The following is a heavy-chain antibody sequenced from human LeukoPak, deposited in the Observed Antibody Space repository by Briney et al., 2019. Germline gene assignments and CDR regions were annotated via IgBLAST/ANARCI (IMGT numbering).Heavy chain of an antibody. CDR2: ISGSRGST. V-gene: IGHV3-23*01. CDR1: GFTFSIYA. Sequence: LTGGSLRLSCAASGFTFSIYAMSWVRQAPGKGLEWVSAISGSRGSTYYADSVKGRFTISRDNSKNTLYLQMNSLRADDTAVYYCAKGQISRSDRFDYWGQGTLVTVSS. J-gene: IGHJ4*02. D-gene: IGHD3-3*02. CDR3: AKGQISRSDRFDY.